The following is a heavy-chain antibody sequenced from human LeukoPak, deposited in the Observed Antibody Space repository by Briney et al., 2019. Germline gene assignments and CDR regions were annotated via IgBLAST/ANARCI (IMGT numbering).Heavy chain of an antibody. CDR1: GLTFSSYA. D-gene: IGHD3-10*01. CDR3: AISRSGAFDI. Sequence: GGSLRLSCAASGLTFSSYAMSWVRQAPGKGLEWVSAISGSGGGTYYVDSVKGRFTISRDNSKNTLYLQMNSLRAEDTAVYYCAISRSGAFDIWGQGTMVTVSS. V-gene: IGHV3-23*01. CDR2: ISGSGGGT. J-gene: IGHJ3*02.